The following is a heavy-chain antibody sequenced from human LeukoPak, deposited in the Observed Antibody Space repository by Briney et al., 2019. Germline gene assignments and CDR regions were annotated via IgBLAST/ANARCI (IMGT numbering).Heavy chain of an antibody. Sequence: GGSLRLSCAASGFTFSSYAMSWVRQAPGKGLEWVSSISSSSSYIYYADSVKGRFTISRDNAKNSLYLQMNSLRAEDTAVYYCARDLGVSYGSGSYSLGYFQHWGQGTLVTVSS. V-gene: IGHV3-21*01. CDR1: GFTFSSYA. CDR2: ISSSSSYI. CDR3: ARDLGVSYGSGSYSLGYFQH. J-gene: IGHJ1*01. D-gene: IGHD3-10*01.